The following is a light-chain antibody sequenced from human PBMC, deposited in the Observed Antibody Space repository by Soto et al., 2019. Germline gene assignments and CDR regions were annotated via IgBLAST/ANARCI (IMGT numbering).Light chain of an antibody. CDR2: TDN. J-gene: IGLJ1*01. CDR3: AAWDGSLNAYV. Sequence: QSVLTQPPSASGTPGQRVTIACSGSSSNIGSNAVNWYQQFPGTAPKLLIYTDNPRPSGVPDLFSGSKSGTSASLAISGLQSEDEPYYFCAAWDGSLNAYVFGTGTKVTVL. V-gene: IGLV1-44*01. CDR1: SSNIGSNA.